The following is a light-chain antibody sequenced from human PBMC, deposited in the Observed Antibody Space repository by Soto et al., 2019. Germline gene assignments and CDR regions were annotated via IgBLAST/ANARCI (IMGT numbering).Light chain of an antibody. CDR1: SGSIASNY. Sequence: NFMLTQPHSVSESPGKTVAISCTGSSGSIASNYVQWYQQRPGSAPTTVIYEDNQRPSGVSDRFSGSKSGNTASLTISGLQAEDEADYYCNSYRSSVIPVVFGGGTKLTVL. V-gene: IGLV6-57*02. CDR2: EDN. J-gene: IGLJ2*01. CDR3: NSYRSSVIPVV.